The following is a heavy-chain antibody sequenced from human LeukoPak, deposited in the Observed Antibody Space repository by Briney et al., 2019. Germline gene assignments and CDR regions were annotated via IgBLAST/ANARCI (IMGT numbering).Heavy chain of an antibody. V-gene: IGHV1-69*05. CDR3: ARDRHGDYNEFDY. CDR1: GGTFSSDA. J-gene: IGHJ4*02. CDR2: IIPIFGTA. D-gene: IGHD4-17*01. Sequence: SVKVSCKASGGTFSSDAISWVRQAPGQGLEWMGRIIPIFGTANYAQKFQGRVTITTDESTSTAYMELSSLRSEDTVVYYCARDRHGDYNEFDYWGQGTLVTVSS.